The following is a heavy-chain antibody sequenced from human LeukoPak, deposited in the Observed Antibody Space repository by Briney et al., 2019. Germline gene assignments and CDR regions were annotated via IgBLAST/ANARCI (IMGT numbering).Heavy chain of an antibody. V-gene: IGHV3-11*01. CDR1: GFTFSDYY. Sequence: AGGSLRLSCAASGFTFSDYYMSWIRQAPGKGLEWVSYISSSGSTIYYADSVKGRFTISRDNAKNSLYLQMNSLRAEDTAVYYCARDLRATTRQDHNFDYWGQGTLVTVSS. CDR2: ISSSGSTI. D-gene: IGHD4-11*01. CDR3: ARDLRATTRQDHNFDY. J-gene: IGHJ4*02.